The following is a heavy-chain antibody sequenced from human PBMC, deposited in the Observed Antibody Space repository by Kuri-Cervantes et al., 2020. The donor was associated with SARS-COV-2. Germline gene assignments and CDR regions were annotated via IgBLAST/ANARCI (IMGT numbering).Heavy chain of an antibody. CDR2: INSSGNTI. V-gene: IGHV3-48*03. Sequence: GGSLRLSCAASGFTFSSYEMNWVRQAPGKGLEWVSNINSSGNTIYYADSVKGRFTISRDNSKNTLYLQMNSLRAEDTAVYFCASRPPYSSSASFDYWGQGTLVTVSS. D-gene: IGHD6-6*01. CDR3: ASRPPYSSSASFDY. CDR1: GFTFSSYE. J-gene: IGHJ4*02.